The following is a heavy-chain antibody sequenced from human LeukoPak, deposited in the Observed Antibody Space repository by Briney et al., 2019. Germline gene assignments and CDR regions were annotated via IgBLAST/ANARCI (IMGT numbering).Heavy chain of an antibody. Sequence: GVLRLPCAVSGITLSNYGMSWVRQAPGKGLEWVAGISDSGGSTKYADSVKGRFTIARDNRKNTLYLQMNSLRAEDTAVYFCAKRGVVIRVILVGFHKEAYYFESWGQGALVTVSS. V-gene: IGHV3-23*01. J-gene: IGHJ4*02. D-gene: IGHD3/OR15-3a*01. CDR3: AKRGVVIRVILVGFHKEAYYFES. CDR2: ISDSGGST. CDR1: GITLSNYG.